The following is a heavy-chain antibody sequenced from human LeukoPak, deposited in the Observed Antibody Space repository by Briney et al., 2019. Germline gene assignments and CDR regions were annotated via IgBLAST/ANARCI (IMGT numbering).Heavy chain of an antibody. CDR3: ARIRGGNNYHFDY. J-gene: IGHJ4*02. V-gene: IGHV1-2*02. CDR2: INPNSGAT. CDR1: GYTFTDYY. Sequence: GASVTVSCTASGYTFTDYYMHWVRQPPGQGLEWMGWINPNSGATNYAQKFQGRVTMTKDTSISTGYMELSRLRSDDTAVYYCARIRGGNNYHFDYWGQGTLVTVSS. D-gene: IGHD1-26*01.